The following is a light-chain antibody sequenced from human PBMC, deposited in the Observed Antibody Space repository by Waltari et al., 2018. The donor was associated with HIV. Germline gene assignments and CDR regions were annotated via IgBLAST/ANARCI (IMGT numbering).Light chain of an antibody. V-gene: IGLV2-23*01. CDR3: CSYAGSSTLEV. Sequence: QSALTQPASVSGSPGQSITISCTGTSSTVGSYNFLSWYQQHPGKAPKLMIYEGSKRPSGVSNRFSGSKSGNTASLTISGLQAEDEADYYCCSYAGSSTLEVFGGGTKLTVL. CDR2: EGS. CDR1: SSTVGSYNF. J-gene: IGLJ2*01.